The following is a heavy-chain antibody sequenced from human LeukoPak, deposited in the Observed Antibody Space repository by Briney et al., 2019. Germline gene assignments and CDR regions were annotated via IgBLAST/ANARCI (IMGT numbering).Heavy chain of an antibody. V-gene: IGHV3-23*01. J-gene: IGHJ4*02. D-gene: IGHD3-10*01. CDR2: ISGSGGST. CDR3: AKDRPLWFGELTPLDY. Sequence: PGGSLRLSCAASGFTFSSYAMSWVRQAPGKGLEWVSAISGSGGSTYYADSVKGRFTISRDNSKNTRYLQMNSLRAEDTAVYYCAKDRPLWFGELTPLDYWGQGTLVTVSS. CDR1: GFTFSSYA.